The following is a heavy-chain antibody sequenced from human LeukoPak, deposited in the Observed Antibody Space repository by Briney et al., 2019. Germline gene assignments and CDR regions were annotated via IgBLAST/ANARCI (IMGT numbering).Heavy chain of an antibody. D-gene: IGHD1-26*01. CDR2: IRSKANSYAT. Sequence: GGSLRLSCAASGFTFSGSDMHWVRQASGKGLEWVGRIRSKANSYATGYAASVKGRFTISRDDSKNTAYLQMNSLKTEDTAVYYCTRPLKWELLLDYWGQGTLVTASS. J-gene: IGHJ4*02. CDR1: GFTFSGSD. V-gene: IGHV3-73*01. CDR3: TRPLKWELLLDY.